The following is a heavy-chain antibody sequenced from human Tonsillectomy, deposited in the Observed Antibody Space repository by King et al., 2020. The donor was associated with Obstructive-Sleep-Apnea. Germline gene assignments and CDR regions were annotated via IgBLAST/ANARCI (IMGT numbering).Heavy chain of an antibody. CDR2: ISSSGTTK. Sequence: VQLVESGGGLAKPGGSLRLSCAASGFTFSDYYMIWIRQAPGKGLERVSYISSSGTTKYNADSVKGRFTVSRDNAKNSLYLQMNRLRVDDTAVYYCARVGHCSTDSCYDDYWGQGTLVTVSS. D-gene: IGHD2-2*01. V-gene: IGHV3-11*01. J-gene: IGHJ4*02. CDR3: ARVGHCSTDSCYDDY. CDR1: GFTFSDYY.